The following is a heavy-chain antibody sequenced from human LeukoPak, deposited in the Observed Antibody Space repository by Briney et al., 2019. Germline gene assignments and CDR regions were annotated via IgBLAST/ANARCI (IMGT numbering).Heavy chain of an antibody. Sequence: ASVKVSRKASGYTFTGYYMHWVRQAPGQGLEWMGWINPNSGGTNYAQKFQGRVTMTRDTSISTAYMELSRLRSDDTAVYYCARDLWVQLGRRLGYYYGMDVWGQGTTVTVSS. CDR2: INPNSGGT. CDR1: GYTFTGYY. V-gene: IGHV1-2*02. D-gene: IGHD1-1*01. J-gene: IGHJ6*02. CDR3: ARDLWVQLGRRLGYYYGMDV.